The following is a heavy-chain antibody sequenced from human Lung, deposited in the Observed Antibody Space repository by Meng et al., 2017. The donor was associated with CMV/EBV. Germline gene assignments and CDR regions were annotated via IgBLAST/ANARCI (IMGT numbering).Heavy chain of an antibody. Sequence: VQPGQAGAEVEKPGGSGKVSCKASGYTYTSYDINWVRQGTGQGLEWMGWMNPNRGTTGYAQKFQGRVTMTRNISKSTAYMDLSSLRSEDTAVYYCATGVADFEYWGQGTLVTVSS. J-gene: IGHJ4*02. CDR2: MNPNRGTT. CDR3: ATGVADFEY. V-gene: IGHV1-8*01. CDR1: GYTYTSYD. D-gene: IGHD6-19*01.